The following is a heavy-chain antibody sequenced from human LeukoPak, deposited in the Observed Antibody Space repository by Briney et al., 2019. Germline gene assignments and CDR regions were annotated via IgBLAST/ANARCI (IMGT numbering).Heavy chain of an antibody. Sequence: ASVKVSCKXSGYTFTSYDINWVRQATGQGLEWMGWMNPNSGNTGHAQKFQGRVTITRNTSISTAYMELSSLRSEDTAVYYCARDDHGKTYNWFDPWGQGTLVTVSS. J-gene: IGHJ5*02. V-gene: IGHV1-8*03. CDR1: GYTFTSYD. CDR2: MNPNSGNT. D-gene: IGHD3-16*01. CDR3: ARDDHGKTYNWFDP.